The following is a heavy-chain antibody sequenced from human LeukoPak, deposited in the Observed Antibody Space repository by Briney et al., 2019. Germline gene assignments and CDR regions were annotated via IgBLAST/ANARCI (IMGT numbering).Heavy chain of an antibody. V-gene: IGHV3-66*02. CDR1: GFTASSNY. D-gene: IGHD6-13*01. Sequence: GGSLRLSCAASGFTASSNYMSWVRQAPGKGLEWVSVIYSGGSTYYADSVKGRFTISRDNSKNTLYLQMNSLRAEDTAVYYCARDFAAGIDYWGQGTLVTVSS. J-gene: IGHJ4*02. CDR3: ARDFAAGIDY. CDR2: IYSGGST.